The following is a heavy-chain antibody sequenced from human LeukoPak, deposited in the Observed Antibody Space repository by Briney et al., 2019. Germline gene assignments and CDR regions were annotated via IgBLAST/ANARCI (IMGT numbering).Heavy chain of an antibody. D-gene: IGHD3-22*01. CDR3: ARDTKDISGYYSFF. J-gene: IGHJ4*02. V-gene: IGHV3-11*05. CDR1: GFTVSSSY. CDR2: ISDRSTYT. Sequence: GGSLRLSCAASGFTVSSSYMSWIRQAPGKGLEWVSYISDRSTYTNYADSVRGRFTISRDNAKNSLYLQMNSLRAEDTAVYYCARDTKDISGYYSFFWGQGTLVTVSS.